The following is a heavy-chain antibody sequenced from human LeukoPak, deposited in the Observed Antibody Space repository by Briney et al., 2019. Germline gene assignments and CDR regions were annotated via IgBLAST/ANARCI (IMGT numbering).Heavy chain of an antibody. CDR3: ARVPIPLGGSAGLGYMDV. D-gene: IGHD2-2*02. Sequence: GGSLRLSCAASGFSFSSYWMSWVRQAPGKGLEWVANIKQDESEKYYVDSVKGRFTIPRDNAKNSLYLQMNSLRAEDTAVYYCARVPIPLGGSAGLGYMDVWGKGATVTGSS. J-gene: IGHJ6*03. CDR1: GFSFSSYW. CDR2: IKQDESEK. V-gene: IGHV3-7*01.